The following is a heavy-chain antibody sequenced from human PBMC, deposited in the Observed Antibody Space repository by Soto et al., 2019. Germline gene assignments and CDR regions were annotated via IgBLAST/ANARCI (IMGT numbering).Heavy chain of an antibody. J-gene: IGHJ2*01. Sequence: PGESLKISCKGSGYSFTSYWIGWARQMPGKGLEWMGIIYPGDSDTRYSPSFQGQVTISADKSISTACLQWSSLKASDTAMYYCARHAFDYGGNSGYFDLWGRGTLVTVSS. CDR2: IYPGDSDT. D-gene: IGHD4-17*01. CDR1: GYSFTSYW. CDR3: ARHAFDYGGNSGYFDL. V-gene: IGHV5-51*01.